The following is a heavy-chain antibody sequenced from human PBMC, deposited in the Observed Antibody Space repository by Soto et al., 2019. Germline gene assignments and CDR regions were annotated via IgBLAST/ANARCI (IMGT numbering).Heavy chain of an antibody. CDR1: GFTFSSYG. Sequence: GGSLRLSCAASGFTFSSYGMHWVRQAPGKGLEWVAVISYDGSNKYYADSVKGRFTISRDNSKNTLYLQMNSLRAEDTAVYYCAKEAVDSSGWYPFDYWGQGTLVTVSS. V-gene: IGHV3-30*18. CDR2: ISYDGSNK. D-gene: IGHD6-19*01. J-gene: IGHJ4*02. CDR3: AKEAVDSSGWYPFDY.